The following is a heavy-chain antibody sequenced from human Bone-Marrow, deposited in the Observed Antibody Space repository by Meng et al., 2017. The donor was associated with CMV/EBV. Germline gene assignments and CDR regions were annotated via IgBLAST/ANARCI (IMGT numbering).Heavy chain of an antibody. CDR2: IRYDGSPQ. CDR3: ARGEAGTHFDN. CDR1: GFTFDDYA. J-gene: IGHJ4*01. Sequence: GESLKIPCAASGFTFDDYAMHWVRQPPGKGLQCVAVIRYDGSPQYYEDSVKGRFTISRDNSRNTLDLQMNSLRTDDTGVYYCARGEAGTHFDNWGQGTLVTVSS. D-gene: IGHD6-13*01. V-gene: IGHV3-30*02.